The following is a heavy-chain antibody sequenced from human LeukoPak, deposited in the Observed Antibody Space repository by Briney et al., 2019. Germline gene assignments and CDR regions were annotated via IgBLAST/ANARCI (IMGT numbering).Heavy chain of an antibody. CDR2: INHSGST. D-gene: IGHD5-18*01. CDR3: ARVPLAGYSYDLDAFDI. Sequence: SETLSLTCAVYGGSFSGYYWSWIRQPPGKGLEWIGEINHSGSTNYNPSLKSRVTISVDTSKNQFSLKLNSVTPEDTAVYYCARVPLAGYSYDLDAFDIWGQGTMVTVSS. V-gene: IGHV4-34*01. CDR1: GGSFSGYY. J-gene: IGHJ3*02.